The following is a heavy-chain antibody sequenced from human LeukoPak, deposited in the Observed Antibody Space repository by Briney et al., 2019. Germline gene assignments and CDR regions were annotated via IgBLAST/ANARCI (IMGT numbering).Heavy chain of an antibody. Sequence: GGSLRLSCAASGFTFSGSAMHWVRQASGKGLEWVGRIRSKANSYATAYAASVKGRFTISRDDSKNTAYLQMNSLRDEDTAVYYCARKGNKFDYWGQGTLVTVSS. CDR2: IRSKANSYAT. V-gene: IGHV3-73*01. CDR3: ARKGNKFDY. CDR1: GFTFSGSA. D-gene: IGHD4-23*01. J-gene: IGHJ4*02.